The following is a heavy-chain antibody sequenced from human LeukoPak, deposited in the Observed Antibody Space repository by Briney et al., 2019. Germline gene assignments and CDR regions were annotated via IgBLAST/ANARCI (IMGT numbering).Heavy chain of an antibody. V-gene: IGHV3-21*01. J-gene: IGHJ3*02. Sequence: GGSLRLSCAASGFPFSSYSMNWFRQAPGKGLEGVSSISSSSSYIYYADSVKGRFTISRDNAKNSLYLQMNSLRAEDTAVYYCARDRVAGGAFDIWGQGTMVTVSS. D-gene: IGHD3-10*01. CDR3: ARDRVAGGAFDI. CDR1: GFPFSSYS. CDR2: ISSSSSYI.